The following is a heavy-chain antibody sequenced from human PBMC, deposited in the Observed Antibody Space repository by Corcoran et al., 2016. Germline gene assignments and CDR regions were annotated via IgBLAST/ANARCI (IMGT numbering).Heavy chain of an antibody. CDR3: ANDSDYYGMDV. D-gene: IGHD3-10*01. Sequence: QVQLVESGGGVVQPGRSLRLSCAASGFTFSSYGMHWVRQAPGKGLEWVAVISYDGSNKYYADSVKGRFTISRDNSKNTLYLQMNSLRAEDTAVDYGANDSDYYGMDVWGQGTTVTV. CDR1: GFTFSSYG. V-gene: IGHV3-30*18. J-gene: IGHJ6*02. CDR2: ISYDGSNK.